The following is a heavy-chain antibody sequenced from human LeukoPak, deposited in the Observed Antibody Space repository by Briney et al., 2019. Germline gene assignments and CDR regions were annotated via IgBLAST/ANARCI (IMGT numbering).Heavy chain of an antibody. V-gene: IGHV3-33*03. CDR3: ANGEFWTGQAEYCQH. D-gene: IGHD3/OR15-3a*01. CDR1: GFTFRASV. Sequence: GGSLRLSCAASGFTFRASVMSWVRQAPGKGLEWVAMIWNDGNKKNHADSVKGRFVISRDNSRDTLYLQMNSLRAEDTAVYYCANGEFWTGQAEYCQHWGQGTLVTVSS. J-gene: IGHJ1*01. CDR2: IWNDGNKK.